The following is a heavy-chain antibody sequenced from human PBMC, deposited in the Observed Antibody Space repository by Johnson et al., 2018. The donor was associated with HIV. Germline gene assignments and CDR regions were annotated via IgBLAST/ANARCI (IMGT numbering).Heavy chain of an antibody. J-gene: IGHJ3*02. CDR3: ARDSAYSSGWYSGAFDI. CDR2: ISGSGRST. D-gene: IGHD6-19*01. V-gene: IGHV3-23*04. CDR1: GFTFSSYA. Sequence: VQLVESGGGLVQPGGSLRLSCAASGFTFSSYAMSWVRQAPGKGLEWVSGISGSGRSTYYADSVKGRFTLSRDNSKNTLYLQMNSLRAEDTAVYYCARDSAYSSGWYSGAFDIWGQGTMVTVSS.